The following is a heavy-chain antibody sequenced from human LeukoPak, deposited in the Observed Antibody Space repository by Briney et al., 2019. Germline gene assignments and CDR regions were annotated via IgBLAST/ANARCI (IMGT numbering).Heavy chain of an antibody. D-gene: IGHD4-17*01. CDR3: ARGGGDLPLAFDY. J-gene: IGHJ4*02. CDR2: IWYDGSNK. CDR1: GFTVSSKY. Sequence: PGGSLRLSCAVSGFTVSSKYMSWVRQAPGKGLEWVAVIWYDGSNKYYAGSVKGRFTISRDNSKNTLYLQMNSLRAEDTAVYYCARGGGDLPLAFDYWGQGTLVTVSS. V-gene: IGHV3-33*08.